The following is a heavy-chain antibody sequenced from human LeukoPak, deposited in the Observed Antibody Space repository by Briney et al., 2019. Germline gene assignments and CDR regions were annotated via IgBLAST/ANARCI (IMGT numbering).Heavy chain of an antibody. CDR2: ISYDGNNK. Sequence: GGSLRLSCAASGFAFSSYALHWVRQAPGQGLQGVASISYDGNNKYYADSVRGRFTISRDSAKNTLYLQMNSLSTEDTAMYYCARSIVVVTYLAYWGQGTLVTVSS. D-gene: IGHD2-21*02. V-gene: IGHV3-30-3*01. J-gene: IGHJ4*02. CDR3: ARSIVVVTYLAY. CDR1: GFAFSSYA.